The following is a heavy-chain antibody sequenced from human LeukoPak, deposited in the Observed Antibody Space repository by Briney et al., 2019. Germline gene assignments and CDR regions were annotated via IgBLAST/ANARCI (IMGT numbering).Heavy chain of an antibody. CDR3: ARDRDCSSASCYTPNWFDP. CDR1: GYTFTGYY. J-gene: IGHJ5*02. Sequence: ASVKVSCKASGYTFTGYYMHWVRQAPGQGLEWMGWINPNSGGTKFAQKFQGRVTMTRDTSISTAYMELSRLTSDDTAVYYCARDRDCSSASCYTPNWFDPWGQGTLVTVSS. CDR2: INPNSGGT. D-gene: IGHD2-2*02. V-gene: IGHV1-2*02.